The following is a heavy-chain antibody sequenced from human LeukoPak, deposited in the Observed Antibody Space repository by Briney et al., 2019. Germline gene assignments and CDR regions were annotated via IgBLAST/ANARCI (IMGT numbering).Heavy chain of an antibody. J-gene: IGHJ5*02. Sequence: APVKVSCKASGYTFTGYYMHWVRQAPGQGLEWMGWINPNSGGTNYAQKFQGRVTMTRDTSISTAYMELSRLRSDDTAVYYCARDRFRLISYKSWFDPWGQGTLVTVSS. D-gene: IGHD6-25*01. CDR2: INPNSGGT. V-gene: IGHV1-2*02. CDR1: GYTFTGYY. CDR3: ARDRFRLISYKSWFDP.